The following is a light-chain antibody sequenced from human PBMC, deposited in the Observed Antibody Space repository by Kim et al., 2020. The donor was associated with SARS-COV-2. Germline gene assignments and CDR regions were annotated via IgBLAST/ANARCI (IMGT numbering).Light chain of an antibody. CDR1: QSANSN. CDR2: DAS. CDR3: QQYDKWPLT. J-gene: IGKJ4*01. Sequence: GSPGERATLSCRASQSANSNLAWYQQKPGQAPRLLIYDASTRATDIPARFSGSGSGTDFTLTISCLQPEDFAVYYCQQYDKWPLTFGGGTKVDIK. V-gene: IGKV3-15*01.